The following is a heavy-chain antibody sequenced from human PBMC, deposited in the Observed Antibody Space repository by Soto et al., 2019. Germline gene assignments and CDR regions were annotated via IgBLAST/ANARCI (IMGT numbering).Heavy chain of an antibody. J-gene: IGHJ5*02. D-gene: IGHD2-2*01. CDR1: GFTFSNAW. Sequence: SLRLSCAASGFTFSNAWMSWVRQAPGKGLEWVGRIKSKTDGGTTDYAAPVKGRFTISRDDSKNTLYLQMNSLKTEDTAVYYCTTEDIVVVPAAINSPWGQGTLVTVSS. CDR2: IKSKTDGGTT. V-gene: IGHV3-15*01. CDR3: TTEDIVVVPAAINSP.